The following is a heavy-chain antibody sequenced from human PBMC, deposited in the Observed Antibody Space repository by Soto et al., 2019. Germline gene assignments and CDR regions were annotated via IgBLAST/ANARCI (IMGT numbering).Heavy chain of an antibody. V-gene: IGHV1-46*01. J-gene: IGHJ4*02. D-gene: IGHD1-1*01. CDR2: INPSGGST. CDR1: GYTFTNHY. Sequence: ASVNVSCKASGYTFTNHYIHCVRQAPGEGLEWMGIINPSGGSTSESQKFQGRLTLTRDTSTSTVYMELSSLRSEDTAVFYCAREAGIGTPTLIPFDHWGKGNLVTVSA. CDR3: AREAGIGTPTLIPFDH.